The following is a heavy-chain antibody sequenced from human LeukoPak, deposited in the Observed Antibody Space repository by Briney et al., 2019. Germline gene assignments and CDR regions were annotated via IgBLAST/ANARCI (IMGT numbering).Heavy chain of an antibody. V-gene: IGHV1-24*01. CDR2: SDPEDGET. J-gene: IGHJ4*02. D-gene: IGHD3-3*01. CDR1: GYTLTELF. CDR3: ATVEGQKYYDFWSGYLS. Sequence: ASVKVSCKVSGYTLTELFMHWVRQAPGKGLEWMGGSDPEDGETIYAQKFQGRVTMTEDTSTDTAYMELSSLRSEDTAVYYCATVEGQKYYDFWSGYLSWGQGTLVTVSS.